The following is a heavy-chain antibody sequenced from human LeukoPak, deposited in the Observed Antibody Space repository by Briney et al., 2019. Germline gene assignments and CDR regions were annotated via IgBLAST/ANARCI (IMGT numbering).Heavy chain of an antibody. CDR3: ARGNYYDSSGYQFDY. D-gene: IGHD3-22*01. Sequence: SVKVSCKASGDTFSRYGISWVRQAPGQGLEWMGGIIPIFGTANYAQKFQGRVTITADESTSTAYMELSSLRSEDTAVYYCARGNYYDSSGYQFDYWGQGTLVTVSS. V-gene: IGHV1-69*13. CDR1: GDTFSRYG. J-gene: IGHJ4*02. CDR2: IIPIFGTA.